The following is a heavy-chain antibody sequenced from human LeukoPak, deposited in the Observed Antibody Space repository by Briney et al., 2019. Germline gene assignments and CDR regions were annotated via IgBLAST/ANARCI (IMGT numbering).Heavy chain of an antibody. CDR3: ASGSMATMSLNY. CDR2: ISRSGTYI. V-gene: IGHV3-21*01. J-gene: IGHJ4*02. Sequence: PGGSLRLSCAASGFTFSISNMNWVRQAPGKGLAWVSSISRSGTYIYYADSVKGRFTISRDDAKNALYLQVNSLRAEDTAIYYCASGSMATMSLNYWGQGTLVTVSS. CDR1: GFTFSISN. D-gene: IGHD5-24*01.